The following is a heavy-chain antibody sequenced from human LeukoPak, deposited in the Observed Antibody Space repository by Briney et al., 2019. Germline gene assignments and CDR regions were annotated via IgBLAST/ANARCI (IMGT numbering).Heavy chain of an antibody. J-gene: IGHJ3*02. CDR3: ARPRDYGGYDAFDI. D-gene: IGHD4-17*01. Sequence: GASVKVSCKASGYTFTGYYMHWVRQAPGQGLEWMGWINPNSGGTNYAQKFQGRVTMTSDTSISTAYMELSRLRFDDTAVYYCARPRDYGGYDAFDIWGQGTMVTVSS. CDR2: INPNSGGT. CDR1: GYTFTGYY. V-gene: IGHV1-2*02.